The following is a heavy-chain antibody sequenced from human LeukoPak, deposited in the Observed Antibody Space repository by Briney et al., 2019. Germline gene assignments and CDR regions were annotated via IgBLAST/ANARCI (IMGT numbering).Heavy chain of an antibody. CDR3: ARKRAASGEFPWDFLL. CDR2: ISSTGSTI. CDR1: GFIFSSYE. Sequence: GGSLRLSCAASGFIFSSYEMNWVRQAPGKGLEWVSYISSTGSTIYYADSVKGRFTISRDNAKNSLYLQMNSLRGDDTAVYYCARKRAASGEFPWDFLLWGQGTLVSVSS. D-gene: IGHD3-16*01. J-gene: IGHJ4*02. V-gene: IGHV3-48*03.